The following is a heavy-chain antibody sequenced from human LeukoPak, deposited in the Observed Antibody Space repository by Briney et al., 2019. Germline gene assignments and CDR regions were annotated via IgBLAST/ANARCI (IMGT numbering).Heavy chain of an antibody. CDR3: ARRASSGTYFDY. J-gene: IGHJ4*02. Sequence: GESLKISCKGSGYHFTSYWIGWVRQMPGKGLEWMGIVYPADSDTTYSPSFQGQVTISGDKSISTAYLQWSSLKASDTAMYYCARRASSGTYFDYWGQGILVTVSS. D-gene: IGHD1-26*01. CDR2: VYPADSDT. CDR1: GYHFTSYW. V-gene: IGHV5-51*01.